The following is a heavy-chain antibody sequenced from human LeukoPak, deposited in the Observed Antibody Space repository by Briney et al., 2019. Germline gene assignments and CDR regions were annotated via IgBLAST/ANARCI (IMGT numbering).Heavy chain of an antibody. Sequence: VASVKVSCKASGYTFTSYGISWVRQAPGQGLEWMGWISAYNGNTNYAQKLQGRVTMTTDTSTSTAYMELRSLRSDDTAVYYCARDQGFETSIAARGDYWGQGTLVTVSS. CDR1: GYTFTSYG. V-gene: IGHV1-18*01. CDR3: ARDQGFETSIAARGDY. CDR2: ISAYNGNT. J-gene: IGHJ4*02. D-gene: IGHD6-6*01.